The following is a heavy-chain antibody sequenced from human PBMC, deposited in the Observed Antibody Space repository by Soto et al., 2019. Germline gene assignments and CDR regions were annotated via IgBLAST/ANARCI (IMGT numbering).Heavy chain of an antibody. CDR2: IIPIVGTA. CDR3: ARDLKRYSSSPIGRLDKNYYYYYGMDV. CDR1: GGTFSSYA. D-gene: IGHD6-6*01. V-gene: IGHV1-69*13. J-gene: IGHJ6*02. Sequence: SVKVSCKASGGTFSSYAISWVRQAPGQGLEWMGGIIPIVGTANYAQKFQGRVTITADESTSTAYMELSSLRSEDTAVYYCARDLKRYSSSPIGRLDKNYYYYYGMDVWGQGTTVTVSS.